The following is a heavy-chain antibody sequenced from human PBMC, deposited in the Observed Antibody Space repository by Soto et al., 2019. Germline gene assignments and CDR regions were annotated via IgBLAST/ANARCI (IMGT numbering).Heavy chain of an antibody. D-gene: IGHD3-10*01. CDR3: ARDRQYYGSGSYYKSRAFDI. V-gene: IGHV4-59*01. CDR2: IYYSGST. Sequence: SETLSLTCTVSGGSISSYYWSWIRQPPGKGLEWIGYIYYSGSTNYNPSLKSRVTISVDTSKNQFSLKLSSVTAADTAVYYCARDRQYYGSGSYYKSRAFDIWGQGTMVTVSS. CDR1: GGSISSYY. J-gene: IGHJ3*02.